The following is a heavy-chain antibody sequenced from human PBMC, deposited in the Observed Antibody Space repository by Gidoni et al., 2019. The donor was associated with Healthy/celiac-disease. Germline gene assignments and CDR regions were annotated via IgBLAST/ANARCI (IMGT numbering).Heavy chain of an antibody. CDR3: ARGPYYDSSGYYNY. V-gene: IGHV1-69*01. J-gene: IGHJ4*02. Sequence: HVQLVQSGAEEPKTRSSVEVSCKDSGDTFSSYDISWVRQAPGQGLEWMGGIIPIFGTANYAQKFQGRVTITADESTSTAYMELSSLRSEDTAVYYCARGPYYDSSGYYNYWGQGTLVTVSS. CDR2: IIPIFGTA. CDR1: GDTFSSYD. D-gene: IGHD3-22*01.